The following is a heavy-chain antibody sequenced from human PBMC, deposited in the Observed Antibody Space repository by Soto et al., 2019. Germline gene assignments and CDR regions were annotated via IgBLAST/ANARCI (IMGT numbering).Heavy chain of an antibody. CDR1: GYTFTSYG. V-gene: IGHV1-18*01. D-gene: IGHD3-10*01. CDR3: ARDDTGSGSYNGMDV. J-gene: IGHJ6*02. CDR2: TSAYNGNT. Sequence: ASVKVSCKASGYTFTSYGXXXVXXAPGQGLEWMGWTSAYNGNTNYAQKLQGRVTMTTDTSTSTAYMELRSLRSDDTAVYYCARDDTGSGSYNGMDVWGQGTTVTVSS.